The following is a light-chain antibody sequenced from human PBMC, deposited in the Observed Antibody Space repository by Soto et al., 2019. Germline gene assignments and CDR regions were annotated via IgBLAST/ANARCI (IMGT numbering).Light chain of an antibody. V-gene: IGLV2-14*03. J-gene: IGLJ2*01. CDR1: ASDVGGYKF. CDR3: SSYTRGRVV. CDR2: NAF. Sequence: QSVLTQPASVSGSPGQSITISCTGTASDVGGYKFVSWYQHHPGKAPKLMIYNAFDRPSGVSNRFSGSKSGNTASLTISGLQAEDEAHYYCSSYTRGRVVFGGGTKLTVL.